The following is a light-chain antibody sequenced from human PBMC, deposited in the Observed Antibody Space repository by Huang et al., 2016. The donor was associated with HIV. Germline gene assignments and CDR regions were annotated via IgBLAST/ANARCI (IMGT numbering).Light chain of an antibody. V-gene: IGKV1-39*01. J-gene: IGKJ2*01. Sequence: DIQMDQYPSSLSASVGDRVTITCRASRSITNYLNWYQQKPGKAPKLLIFTTSFLQSGVPLRFSGNGSGTEFTLTITSLQPEDFATYYCQQSFNTPPTFGQGSKLDIK. CDR2: TTS. CDR1: RSITNY. CDR3: QQSFNTPPT.